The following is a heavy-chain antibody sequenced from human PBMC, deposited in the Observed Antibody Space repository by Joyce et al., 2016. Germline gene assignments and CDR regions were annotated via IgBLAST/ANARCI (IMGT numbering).Heavy chain of an antibody. D-gene: IGHD5-12*01. CDR2: IYVGVNV. V-gene: IGHV3-66*01. Sequence: EVQLVESGGGLVRPGGSLGLSCAASGITVSTNYMSWVRQAPGKVLEWVSIIYVGVNVHYADSVKSRITISRDNSKNTLYLQMNSLRAEDTAIYYCASLYSGGAMYFDYWGQGTLVTVSS. CDR3: ASLYSGGAMYFDY. CDR1: GITVSTNY. J-gene: IGHJ4*02.